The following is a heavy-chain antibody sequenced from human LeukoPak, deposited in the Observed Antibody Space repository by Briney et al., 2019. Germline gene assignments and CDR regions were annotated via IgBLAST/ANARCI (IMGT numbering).Heavy chain of an antibody. Sequence: PGGSLRLSCAASGFTFRSYAMHWVRQAPGKGLEWVAVISYDGSNKDYADSVKGRFTISRDNSKNTLFLQVNSLRAEDTAVYYCAREIFNGFDIWGQGTMVTVSS. CDR3: AREIFNGFDI. V-gene: IGHV3-30-3*01. J-gene: IGHJ3*02. CDR1: GFTFRSYA. CDR2: ISYDGSNK.